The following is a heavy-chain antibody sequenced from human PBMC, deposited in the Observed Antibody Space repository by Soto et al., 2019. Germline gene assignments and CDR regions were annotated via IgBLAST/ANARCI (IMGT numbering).Heavy chain of an antibody. CDR2: IVVGSGNT. D-gene: IGHD1-1*01. CDR3: AADDMTTFI. J-gene: IGHJ4*02. V-gene: IGHV1-58*01. Sequence: SVKVSCKASGFTSPSSAVQWVRQARGQRLEWIGWIVVGSGNTNSAQKFQERVTFTRDMSTSTVYMELSSLVFEDTAVYYCAADDMTTFIWGQGTLVTVPQ. CDR1: GFTSPSSA.